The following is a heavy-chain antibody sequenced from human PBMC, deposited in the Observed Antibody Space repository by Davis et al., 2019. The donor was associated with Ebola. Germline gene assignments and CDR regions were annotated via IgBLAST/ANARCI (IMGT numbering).Heavy chain of an antibody. CDR1: GYTFTGYY. J-gene: IGHJ6*02. V-gene: IGHV1-2*04. CDR3: ATSSGYYYDYYYYGMDV. Sequence: ASVKVSCKASGYTFTGYYMHWVRQAPGQGLEWMGWINPNSGGSNYAQKFQGWVTMTRDTSISTAYMELSRLRSDDTAVYYCATSSGYYYDYYYYGMDVWGQGTTVTVSS. D-gene: IGHD3-22*01. CDR2: INPNSGGS.